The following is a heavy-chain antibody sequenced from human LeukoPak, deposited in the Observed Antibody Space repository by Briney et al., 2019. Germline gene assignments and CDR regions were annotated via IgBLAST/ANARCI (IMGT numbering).Heavy chain of an antibody. CDR3: ARESGSRSYYYYMDA. J-gene: IGHJ6*03. CDR1: GFTFSSYG. CDR2: ISSTSSYI. D-gene: IGHD2-2*01. Sequence: GGSLRLSCAASGFTFSSYGMNWVRQAPGKGLEWVSSISSTSSYIYYADSVKGRFTISRDKDKNSVYLQMTSLRAEDTAVYYCARESGSRSYYYYMDAWGKGTTVTVSS. V-gene: IGHV3-21*01.